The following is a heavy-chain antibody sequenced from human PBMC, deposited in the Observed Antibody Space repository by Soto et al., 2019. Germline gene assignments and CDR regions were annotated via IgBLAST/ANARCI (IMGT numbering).Heavy chain of an antibody. Sequence: SETLSLTCTVSGGSISNFYWSWIRQPPGKGLEWIGYISYSGNTNYNPSLKSRVSISVDTSKNQLSLNLTSVTAADTAIYYCARAPMVLSRSYFDSWGQGTPVTVSS. V-gene: IGHV4-59*01. D-gene: IGHD2-8*01. CDR1: GGSISNFY. CDR3: ARAPMVLSRSYFDS. CDR2: ISYSGNT. J-gene: IGHJ4*02.